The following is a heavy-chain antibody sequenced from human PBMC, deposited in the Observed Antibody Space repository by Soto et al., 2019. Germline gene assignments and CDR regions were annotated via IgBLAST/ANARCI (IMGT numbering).Heavy chain of an antibody. V-gene: IGHV1-69*13. D-gene: IGHD6-6*01. CDR1: GGTFNNYV. J-gene: IGHJ6*02. CDR2: IIPTFGTA. CDR3: AREGYSSSSDYYYYGMDV. Sequence: SVKVSCKASGGTFNNYVINWVRQAPGQGLEWMAGIIPTFGTANYAQKFQGRVTITADESTSTAYMELSSLRSEDTAVYYCAREGYSSSSDYYYYGMDVWGQGTTVTVSS.